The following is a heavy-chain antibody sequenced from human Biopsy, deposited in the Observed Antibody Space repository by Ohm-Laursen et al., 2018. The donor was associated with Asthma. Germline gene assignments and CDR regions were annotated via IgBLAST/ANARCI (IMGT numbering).Heavy chain of an antibody. CDR3: VRGSSSWHHGPFHYYYGLDV. CDR1: GGYMRSGNYY. D-gene: IGHD6-13*01. Sequence: SETLSLTCRLSSGSGGYMRSGNYYWGWIRQPPGKGLEWIGSIYYSGTTYYTPSLESRVTVSADTSKNQFSLKLTSVTAADTAVYYCVRGSSSWHHGPFHYYYGLDVWGQGTTATVSS. J-gene: IGHJ6*02. CDR2: IYYSGTT. V-gene: IGHV4-39*01.